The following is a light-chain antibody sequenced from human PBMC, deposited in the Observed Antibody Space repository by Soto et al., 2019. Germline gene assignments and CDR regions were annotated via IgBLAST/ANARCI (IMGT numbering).Light chain of an antibody. CDR2: DVT. CDR1: SSDVGGYDY. Sequence: QSVLTQPPSVSGSPGQSVTISCTGTSSDVGGYDYVSWYQQHPGKAPKLLIYDVTKRPSGVPDRFSDSKSGNTASLTISGLQAEDEADFFCCSYGGSFPYVFGTGTKVTVL. CDR3: CSYGGSFPYV. V-gene: IGLV2-11*01. J-gene: IGLJ1*01.